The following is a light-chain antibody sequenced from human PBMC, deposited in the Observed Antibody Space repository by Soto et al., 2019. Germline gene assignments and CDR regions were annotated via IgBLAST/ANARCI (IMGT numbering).Light chain of an antibody. CDR3: SSYTSSSTPYV. J-gene: IGLJ1*01. V-gene: IGLV2-14*01. CDR1: SGDVGGYNY. CDR2: EVS. Sequence: QSVLTQPASVSGSPGQSITISCTGTSGDVGGYNYVSWYQQHPGKAPKLMIYEVSNRPSGVSNRFSGSKSGNTASLTISGLQAEDEADYYCSSYTSSSTPYVFXTGTKVTVL.